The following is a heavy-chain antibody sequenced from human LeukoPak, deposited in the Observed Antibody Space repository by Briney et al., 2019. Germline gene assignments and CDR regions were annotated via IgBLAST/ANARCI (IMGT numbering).Heavy chain of an antibody. Sequence: AGGSLRLSCAGSGFTFNNYWMHWVRQAPGKGLVWVSRISRDGIITNYADSVKGRFTISRDDAKNTLYLQMNSLRVEDTAVYYCTRRDDTSYYFDYWGQGTLVTVSS. CDR1: GFTFNNYW. J-gene: IGHJ4*02. D-gene: IGHD2-2*01. V-gene: IGHV3-74*01. CDR2: ISRDGIIT. CDR3: TRRDDTSYYFDY.